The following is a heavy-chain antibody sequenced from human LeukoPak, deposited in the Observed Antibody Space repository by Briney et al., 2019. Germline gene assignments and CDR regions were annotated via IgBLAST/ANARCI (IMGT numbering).Heavy chain of an antibody. Sequence: SETLSLTCTVSGGSISSSNYYWGWIRQPPDKGLEWIGSIYYSGSTYYNPSLKSRITISVDTSKNQFSLKLSSVTAADTAVYYCTRHNYDSSGYYPDYWGQGTLVTVSS. J-gene: IGHJ4*02. D-gene: IGHD3-22*01. V-gene: IGHV4-39*01. CDR3: TRHNYDSSGYYPDY. CDR1: GGSISSSNYY. CDR2: IYYSGST.